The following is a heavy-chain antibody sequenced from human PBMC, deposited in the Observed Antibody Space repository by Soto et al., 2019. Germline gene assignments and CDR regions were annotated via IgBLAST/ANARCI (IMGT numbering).Heavy chain of an antibody. J-gene: IGHJ4*02. V-gene: IGHV4-34*01. D-gene: IGHD6-25*01. CDR2: INHSGGA. Sequence: SETLSLTCAVYGRSFSGYQWIWVRQPPGKGLEWIGEINHSGGANTNSSLKSRVTISLDASKNQFSLNLRSVTAADTAVYYCARGWRAAFDYWGQGTLVTVSS. CDR1: GRSFSGYQ. CDR3: ARGWRAAFDY.